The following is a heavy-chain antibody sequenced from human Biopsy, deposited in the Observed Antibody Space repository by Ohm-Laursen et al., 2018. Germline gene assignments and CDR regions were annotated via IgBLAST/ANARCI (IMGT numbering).Heavy chain of an antibody. CDR3: ARHPTGFWFDP. Sequence: SDTLSLTCTVSGGSVSSNTNYWAWIRQPPGKGLEWIGSIFYSGIIYYNPSLKSRVSISVETSKNQFSLNLNSVTAADPAVYYCARHPTGFWFDPWGQGTLVIVSS. V-gene: IGHV4-39*01. CDR2: IFYSGII. CDR1: GGSVSSNTNY. J-gene: IGHJ5*02.